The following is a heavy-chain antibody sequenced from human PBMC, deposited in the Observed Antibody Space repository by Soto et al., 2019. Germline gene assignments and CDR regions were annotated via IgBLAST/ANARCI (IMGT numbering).Heavy chain of an antibody. D-gene: IGHD5-12*01. V-gene: IGHV4-61*01. CDR1: GGSISSGSHY. CDR2: IYYNGNT. Sequence: SETLSLTCLVSGGSISSGSHYWNWIRQTPGRGPEWMGYIYYNGNTNYNPSIKSRLTISVDTSKNQFSLKLTSVTAADTAVYYCARYSGSGYARIMDVWCQGTTVTVSS. J-gene: IGHJ6*02. CDR3: ARYSGSGYARIMDV.